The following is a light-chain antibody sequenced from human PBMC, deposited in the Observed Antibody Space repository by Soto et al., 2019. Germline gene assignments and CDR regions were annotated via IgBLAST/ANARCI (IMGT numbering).Light chain of an antibody. CDR3: QQYGSSPLT. Sequence: DTVLTQSPATLSLSPGETATVSCRTSQSVSSSYLAWYQQKPGQAPRLLIYGASSRATGIPDRFSGSGSGTDFTLTISRLEPEDFAVYYCQQYGSSPLTFGGGTKVDIK. V-gene: IGKV3-20*01. CDR1: QSVSSSY. J-gene: IGKJ4*01. CDR2: GAS.